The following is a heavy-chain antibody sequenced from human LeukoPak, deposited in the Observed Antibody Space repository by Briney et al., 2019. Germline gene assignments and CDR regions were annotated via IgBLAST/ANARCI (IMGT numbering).Heavy chain of an antibody. V-gene: IGHV3-21*01. J-gene: IGHJ4*02. CDR2: ISASSNFI. Sequence: SCKASGGTFSSHSMYWVRQAPGKGLEWVSSISASSNFIHYAESVRGRFTISRDNAKNSLYLQMNSLGAQDTAVYYCARPATGYCSSAGCHWDSWGQGTLVTVSS. CDR1: GGTFSSHS. D-gene: IGHD2-2*01. CDR3: ARPATGYCSSAGCHWDS.